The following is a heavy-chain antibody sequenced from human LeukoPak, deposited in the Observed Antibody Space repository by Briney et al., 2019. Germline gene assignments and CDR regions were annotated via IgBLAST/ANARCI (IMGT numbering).Heavy chain of an antibody. D-gene: IGHD6-13*01. CDR3: AKGGSSWPYYYYMEV. J-gene: IGHJ6*03. V-gene: IGHV3-23*01. Sequence: GGSLRLSCAASGFTFGNYGMNWVRQAPGKGLEWVSGIRDSGGSTYTADSVKGRFTISRDNSKNTLYLQMNSLRAEDTAVYYCAKGGSSWPYYYYMEVWGKGTTVTISS. CDR2: IRDSGGST. CDR1: GFTFGNYG.